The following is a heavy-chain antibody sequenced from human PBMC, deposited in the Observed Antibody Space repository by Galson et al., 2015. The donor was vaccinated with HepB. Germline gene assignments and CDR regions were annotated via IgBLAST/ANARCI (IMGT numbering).Heavy chain of an antibody. CDR3: VREGTSSSCNNWYFDL. J-gene: IGHJ2*01. Sequence: SLRLPCAASGSTFRTYEMHWVRQAAGKGLEWVAAIGKSSDTYYPDSVKGRFILSRENAKDSWYLQMNSLRDGDTAVYYCVREGTSSSCNNWYFDLWGRGTLVTVSS. CDR1: GSTFRTYE. CDR2: IGKSSDT. D-gene: IGHD6-13*01. V-gene: IGHV3-13*01.